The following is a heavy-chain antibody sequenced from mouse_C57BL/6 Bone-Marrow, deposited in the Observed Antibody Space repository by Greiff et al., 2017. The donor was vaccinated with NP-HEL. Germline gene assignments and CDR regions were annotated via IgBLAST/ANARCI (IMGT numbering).Heavy chain of an antibody. CDR2: ISYDGSN. Sequence: EESGPGLVKPSQSLSLTCSVTGYSITSGYYWNWIRQFPGNKLEWMGYISYDGSNNYNPSLKNRISITRDTSKNQFFLKLNSVTTEDTATYYCARERLYYYGSMYFDYWGQGTTLTVSS. D-gene: IGHD1-1*01. CDR1: GYSITSGYY. J-gene: IGHJ2*01. CDR3: ARERLYYYGSMYFDY. V-gene: IGHV3-6*01.